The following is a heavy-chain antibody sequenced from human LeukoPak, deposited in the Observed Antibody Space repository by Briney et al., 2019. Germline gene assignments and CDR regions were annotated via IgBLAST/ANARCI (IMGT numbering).Heavy chain of an antibody. CDR1: GGSFSSYA. CDR2: IIPILGVA. J-gene: IGHJ2*01. CDR3: ARVQQLPNWYFDL. V-gene: IGHV1-69*04. Sequence: SVKVSCKASGGSFSSYAISWVRQAPGQGLEWMGRIIPILGVANYAQKFQGRVTITADKSTSTAYMELSSLRSEDTAVYYCARVQQLPNWYFDLWGRGTLVTVSS. D-gene: IGHD6-13*01.